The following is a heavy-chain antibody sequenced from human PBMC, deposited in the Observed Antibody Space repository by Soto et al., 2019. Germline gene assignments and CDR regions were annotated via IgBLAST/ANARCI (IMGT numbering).Heavy chain of an antibody. CDR2: ITEFWEPT. J-gene: IGHJ6*02. V-gene: IGHV3-23*01. Sequence: GEALKISLAASGFTFGTYGMKLGRQAPGKGVEGGGSITEFWEPTYYGDSVKGRFTISRDKSKNTLFLQMNKLRAEDTARDYWAKDPDIAYHFLGGFSYSSMDVWGQGTLVTVSS. CDR1: GFTFGTYG. CDR3: AKDPDIAYHFLGGFSYSSMDV. D-gene: IGHD5-12*01.